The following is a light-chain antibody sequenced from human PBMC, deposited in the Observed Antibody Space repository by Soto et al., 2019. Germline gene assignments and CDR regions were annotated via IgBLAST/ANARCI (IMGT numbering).Light chain of an antibody. CDR2: EVS. CDR3: CSYAGSNNVI. CDR1: SGDVGGYNF. J-gene: IGLJ2*01. V-gene: IGLV2-8*01. Sequence: QSVLTQPPSASGSPGQSVTISCAGTSGDVGGYNFVSWYQHHPGKAPKLMIYEVSKRPSGVPDRFSASKSGNTASLTVSGLQPEDEADYYCCSYAGSNNVIFGGGTKVTAL.